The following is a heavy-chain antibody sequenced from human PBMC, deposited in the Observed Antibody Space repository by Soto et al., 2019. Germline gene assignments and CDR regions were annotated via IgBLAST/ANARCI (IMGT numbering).Heavy chain of an antibody. CDR3: AREDGSGSYYPLARYALDI. J-gene: IGHJ3*02. D-gene: IGHD3-10*01. V-gene: IGHV3-64*01. CDR2: ISSNGGST. Sequence: LRLSCAASGFTFSSYAMHWVRQAPGKGLEYVSAISSNGGSTYYANSVKGRFTISRDNSKNTLYLQMGSLRAEDMAVYYCAREDGSGSYYPLARYALDIWGQGTMVTVSS. CDR1: GFTFSSYA.